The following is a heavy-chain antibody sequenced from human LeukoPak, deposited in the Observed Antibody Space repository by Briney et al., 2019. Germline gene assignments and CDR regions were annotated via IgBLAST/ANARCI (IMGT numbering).Heavy chain of an antibody. J-gene: IGHJ5*02. CDR1: GYTFTSYD. CDR3: ARGLGGYQPLSWFDP. D-gene: IGHD5-12*01. Sequence: ASMKVSCKASGYTFTSYDINWVRHATGQGLEWMGWMNANSGNTGYAQKFQGTVTLTRNTSISTAYMELSSLRSEDTAVYYCARGLGGYQPLSWFDPWGQGTLVTVSS. CDR2: MNANSGNT. V-gene: IGHV1-8*01.